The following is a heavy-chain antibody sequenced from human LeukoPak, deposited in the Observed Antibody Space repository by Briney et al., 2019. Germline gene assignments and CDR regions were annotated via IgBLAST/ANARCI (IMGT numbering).Heavy chain of an antibody. CDR1: GFTFSTFA. V-gene: IGHV3-23*01. D-gene: IGHD3-10*01. CDR3: AKYPYGSGSYSHVDY. Sequence: GGSLRLSCAASGFTFSTFAMIWVRQPPGKGLEWVSSIFPSGGEIHYADSVKGRFTISRDNSKNTLYLQMNSLRAEDTAVYYCAKYPYGSGSYSHVDYWGQGTLVTVSS. J-gene: IGHJ4*02. CDR2: IFPSGGEI.